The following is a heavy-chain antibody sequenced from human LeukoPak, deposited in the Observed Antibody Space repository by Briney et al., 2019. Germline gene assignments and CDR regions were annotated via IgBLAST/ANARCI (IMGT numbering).Heavy chain of an antibody. CDR1: GFTFSRNG. Sequence: PGGSLRLSCAAAGFTFSRNGMHWVRQAPGRVLEWGAVIYYDGGNKYYAVSVRGQITICRDNSKDTLYLQMNSLRAEDTSIFSCGRGMGMVGATYGPAIDIWGQGTMVTVSS. J-gene: IGHJ3*02. D-gene: IGHD1-26*01. CDR3: GRGMGMVGATYGPAIDI. CDR2: IYYDGGNK. V-gene: IGHV3-33*01.